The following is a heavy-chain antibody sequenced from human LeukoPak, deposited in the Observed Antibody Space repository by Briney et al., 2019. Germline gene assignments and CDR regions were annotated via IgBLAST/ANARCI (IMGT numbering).Heavy chain of an antibody. CDR2: IRYDGSNK. Sequence: GGSLRLSCAASGFTFSGYGMHWVGQAPGKGLEGVAFIRYDGSNKYYVDSVKGRFTISRDNSKNTLYLQMNSLRAEDAAVYCATGSSSGWYGRLDYWGQGTLVTVSS. CDR1: GFTFSGYG. D-gene: IGHD6-19*01. V-gene: IGHV3-30*02. CDR3: ATGSSSGWYGRLDY. J-gene: IGHJ4*02.